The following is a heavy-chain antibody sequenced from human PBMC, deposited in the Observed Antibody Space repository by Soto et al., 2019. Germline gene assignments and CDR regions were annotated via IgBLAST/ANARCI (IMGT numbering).Heavy chain of an antibody. D-gene: IGHD6-13*01. CDR1: GGSISSYY. V-gene: IGHV4-59*12. Sequence: PSETLSLTCTVSGGSISSYYWSWIRQPPGKGLEWIGYIYYSGSTNYNPSLKSRVTISVDTSKDQFSLKLSSVTAADTAVYYCARSGSGSSWYFDAFDIWGQGTMVTVSS. CDR3: ARSGSGSSWYFDAFDI. CDR2: IYYSGST. J-gene: IGHJ3*02.